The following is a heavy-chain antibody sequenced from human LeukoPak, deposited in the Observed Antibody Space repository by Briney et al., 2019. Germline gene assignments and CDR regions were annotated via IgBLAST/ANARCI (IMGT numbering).Heavy chain of an antibody. V-gene: IGHV4-38-2*02. J-gene: IGHJ4*02. D-gene: IGHD2-2*01. Sequence: SETLSLTCTVSGYSISSGYYWGWIRQPPGKGLEWIGSIHHSGNTYYNPSLKSRVTISVDTSKNQFSLKLSSVTAADTAVYYCARVACSSTSCYPEFDYWGQGTLVTVSS. CDR3: ARVACSSTSCYPEFDY. CDR1: GYSISSGYY. CDR2: IHHSGNT.